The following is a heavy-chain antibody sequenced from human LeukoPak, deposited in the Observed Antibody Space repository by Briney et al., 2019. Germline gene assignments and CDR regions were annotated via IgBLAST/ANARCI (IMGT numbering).Heavy chain of an antibody. CDR3: ARGVYYYYSSGYYSPDPDAFDI. J-gene: IGHJ3*02. V-gene: IGHV4-4*07. Sequence: SETLSLTCTVSGGSISSYYWSWIRQPAGKGLEWIGRIYTSGSTNYNPSLKSRVTMSVDTSKNQFSLKLSSVTAADTAVYYCARGVYYYYSSGYYSPDPDAFDIWGQGTMVTVSS. CDR2: IYTSGST. CDR1: GGSISSYY. D-gene: IGHD3-22*01.